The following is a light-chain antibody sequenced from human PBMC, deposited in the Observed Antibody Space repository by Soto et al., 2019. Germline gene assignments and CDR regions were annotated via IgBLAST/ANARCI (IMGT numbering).Light chain of an antibody. CDR1: QSVDSSY. CDR2: DVS. Sequence: EIVLTQSPGTLSLSPGERATLSCRASQSVDSSYLAWYQQKPGQAPRLLIYDVSNRATGIPDRFSGSGSGTDFTLTISRLEPEDFAVYYCQQYGSSPSLIFGGGTKVDIK. V-gene: IGKV3-20*01. CDR3: QQYGSSPSLI. J-gene: IGKJ4*01.